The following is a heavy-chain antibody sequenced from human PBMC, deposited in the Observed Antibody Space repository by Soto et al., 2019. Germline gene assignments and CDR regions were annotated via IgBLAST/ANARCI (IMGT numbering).Heavy chain of an antibody. Sequence: PGGSLRLSCAASGFTFSSYVMSWVCQAPGKGLEWVSAISGSGGSTYYADSVKGRFTISRDNSKNTLYLQMNSLRAEDTAVYYCAKDSGVLRFLEWLPTIAPRGQGTLVTVSS. D-gene: IGHD3-3*01. CDR1: GFTFSSYV. CDR3: AKDSGVLRFLEWLPTIAP. CDR2: ISGSGGST. V-gene: IGHV3-23*01. J-gene: IGHJ5*02.